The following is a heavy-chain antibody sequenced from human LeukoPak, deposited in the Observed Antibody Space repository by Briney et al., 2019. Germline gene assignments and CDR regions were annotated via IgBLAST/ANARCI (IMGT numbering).Heavy chain of an antibody. J-gene: IGHJ5*02. CDR3: ARDLMVRGLTYWFDP. D-gene: IGHD3-10*01. CDR2: INPDSGGT. CDR1: GYTFSDYY. Sequence: ASVKVSCKASGYTFSDYYMHWVRQAPGQGLEWMGWINPDSGGTKYAQKFQDRVTMTSDTSISTAYMEVSRLRSDDTAVYYCARDLMVRGLTYWFDPWGQGTLVTVSS. V-gene: IGHV1-2*02.